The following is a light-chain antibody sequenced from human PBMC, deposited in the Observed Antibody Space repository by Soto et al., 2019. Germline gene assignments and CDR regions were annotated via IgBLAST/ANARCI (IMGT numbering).Light chain of an antibody. CDR3: QQRSNWPL. Sequence: EIVLTQSPATLSLSPGERATLSCRASQSVSSYLAWYQQKPGQAPRLLIYDASNRATGIPARFSGSGSGTDFTLPISSLEPEDVAVYYCQQRSNWPLFGGGTKVEIK. CDR2: DAS. CDR1: QSVSSY. J-gene: IGKJ4*01. V-gene: IGKV3-11*01.